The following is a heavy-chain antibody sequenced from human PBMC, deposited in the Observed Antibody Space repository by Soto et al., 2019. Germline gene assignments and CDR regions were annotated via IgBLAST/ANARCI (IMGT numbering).Heavy chain of an antibody. J-gene: IGHJ5*02. Sequence: SETLSLTCAVYGGSFSGYYWSWIRQPPGKGLEWIGEINHSGSTNYNPSLKSRVTISVDTSKNQFSLKLSSVTAADTAVYYCARGRFWSGYYPNWFDPWGQGTLVTVS. CDR2: INHSGST. CDR1: GGSFSGYY. V-gene: IGHV4-34*01. CDR3: ARGRFWSGYYPNWFDP. D-gene: IGHD3-3*01.